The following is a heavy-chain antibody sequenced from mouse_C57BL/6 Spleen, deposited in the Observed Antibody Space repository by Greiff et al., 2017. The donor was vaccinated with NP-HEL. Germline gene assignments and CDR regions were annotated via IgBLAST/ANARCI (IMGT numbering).Heavy chain of an antibody. CDR3: ARGGYYGSRAPYFDY. D-gene: IGHD1-1*01. Sequence: VQLQQSGPELVKPGASVKMSCKASGYTFTDYNMHWVKQSHGKSLEWIGYINPNNGGTSYNQKFKGKATLTVNKSSSTAYMELRSLTSEDSAVYYCARGGYYGSRAPYFDYWGQGTTLTVSS. J-gene: IGHJ2*01. V-gene: IGHV1-22*01. CDR2: INPNNGGT. CDR1: GYTFTDYN.